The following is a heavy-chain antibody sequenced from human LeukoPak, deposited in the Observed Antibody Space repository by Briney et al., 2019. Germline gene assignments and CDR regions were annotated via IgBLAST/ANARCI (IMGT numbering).Heavy chain of an antibody. CDR1: GGSTTNYY. Sequence: SETLSLTCTVSGGSTTNYYWSWIRHPPGKGLEWIGHIYYSGNTKYNPSLKSRVTISVDTSKNQFSLKLSSVTAADTAVYYCARGRAYYDSTGYYYWGQGALVTVSS. D-gene: IGHD3-22*01. CDR3: ARGRAYYDSTGYYY. J-gene: IGHJ4*02. V-gene: IGHV4-59*01. CDR2: IYYSGNT.